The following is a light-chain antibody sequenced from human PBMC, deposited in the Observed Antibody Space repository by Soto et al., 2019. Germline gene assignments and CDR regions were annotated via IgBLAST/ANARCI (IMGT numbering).Light chain of an antibody. V-gene: IGLV2-14*01. CDR1: TSDIGFYDY. CDR3: SSKISGFVYG. J-gene: IGLJ1*01. CDR2: GVT. Sequence: QSALTQPASVSGSPGQSLTISCTGATSDIGFYDYVSWYQQYPGKAPKLLIYGVTIRPSGISNRFSGSKSGSTASLTISGLRDEDEADYYCSSKISGFVYGFGTGTKVTVL.